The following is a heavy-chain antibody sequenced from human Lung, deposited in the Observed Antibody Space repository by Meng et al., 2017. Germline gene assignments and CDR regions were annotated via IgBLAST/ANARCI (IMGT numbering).Heavy chain of an antibody. Sequence: VQLQQWGAGLLKPSETLSPTCAVYGGSFSGYYWSWIRQPPGKGLEWIGEIIDSGSTNYNPSLKSRVTISVDTSKNQFSLRVTSVTAADRAVYYCVRRTYSSGWYFDYWGQGTLVTVSS. D-gene: IGHD6-19*01. CDR2: IIDSGST. CDR1: GGSFSGYY. CDR3: VRRTYSSGWYFDY. J-gene: IGHJ4*02. V-gene: IGHV4-34*02.